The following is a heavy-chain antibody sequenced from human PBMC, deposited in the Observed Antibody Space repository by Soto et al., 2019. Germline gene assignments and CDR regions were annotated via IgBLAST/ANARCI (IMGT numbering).Heavy chain of an antibody. CDR1: GGTFSSYA. V-gene: IGHV1-69*06. D-gene: IGHD2-15*01. J-gene: IGHJ1*01. Sequence: QVQLVQSGAEVKKPGTSVKVSCKASGGTFSSYAISWVRQAPGQGLEWMGGIIPIFGTANYAQKFQGRVTITADKSTSTAYMELSSLRSEDTAVYYCASLVVVAAFEYFQHWGQGTLVTVSS. CDR3: ASLVVVAAFEYFQH. CDR2: IIPIFGTA.